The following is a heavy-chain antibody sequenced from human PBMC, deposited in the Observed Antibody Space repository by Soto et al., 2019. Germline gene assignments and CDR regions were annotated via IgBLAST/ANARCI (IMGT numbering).Heavy chain of an antibody. CDR1: GVTFSSYA. CDR3: AKDFCTNGVCYFLDY. Sequence: PVGSLRLSCVASGVTFSSYARTWVRQAPGKGLEWVSAIRGSGVSTYYADSVKGRFTISRDNSKNTLYLQMNSLRAEDTAVYYCAKDFCTNGVCYFLDYWGQGTLVTVSS. CDR2: IRGSGVST. V-gene: IGHV3-23*01. J-gene: IGHJ4*02. D-gene: IGHD2-8*01.